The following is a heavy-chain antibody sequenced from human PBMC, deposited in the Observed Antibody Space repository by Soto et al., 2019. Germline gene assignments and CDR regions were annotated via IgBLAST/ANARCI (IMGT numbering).Heavy chain of an antibody. CDR1: GYSICSGYY. V-gene: IGHV4-38-2*01. D-gene: IGHD3-10*01. Sequence: NPSETLSLTCAVSGYSICSGYYWGWIRQPPGKGLEWIGSIYHSGSTYYNPSLKSRVTISVDTSKNQFSLKLSSVTAADTAVYYCARVGGGDYYGSGSYYNNWFDPWGQGTLVTVSS. J-gene: IGHJ5*02. CDR2: IYHSGST. CDR3: ARVGGGDYYGSGSYYNNWFDP.